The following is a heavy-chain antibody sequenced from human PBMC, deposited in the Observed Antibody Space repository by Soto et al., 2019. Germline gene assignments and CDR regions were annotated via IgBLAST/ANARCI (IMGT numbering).Heavy chain of an antibody. CDR2: ISGSGGST. CDR3: AKDRGGSYYFEYYYYYGMDV. CDR1: GFTFSSYA. Sequence: RRLSCAASGFTFSSYAMSWVRQAPGKGLEWVSAISGSGGSTYYADSVKGRFTISRDNSKNTLYLQMNSLRAEDTAVYYCAKDRGGSYYFEYYYYYGMDVWGQGTTVTVSS. J-gene: IGHJ6*02. D-gene: IGHD1-26*01. V-gene: IGHV3-23*01.